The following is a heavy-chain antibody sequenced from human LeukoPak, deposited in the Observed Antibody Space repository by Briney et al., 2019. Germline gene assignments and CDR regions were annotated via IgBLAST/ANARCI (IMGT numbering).Heavy chain of an antibody. J-gene: IGHJ4*02. Sequence: GGSLRLSCAASGFTFSNYAMAWVRQAPGKGLEWVSSITSSGNTYYADSVKGRLTISRDNSKNTVYLQMTSLRAEDTAVYYCAKGDCGDCYWGQGTLVTVSS. D-gene: IGHD4-17*01. CDR1: GFTFSNYA. CDR2: ITSSGNT. V-gene: IGHV3-23*01. CDR3: AKGDCGDCY.